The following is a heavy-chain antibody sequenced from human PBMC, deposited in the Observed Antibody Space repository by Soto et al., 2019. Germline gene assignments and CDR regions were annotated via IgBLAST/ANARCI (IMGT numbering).Heavy chain of an antibody. Sequence: QVQLQESGPGLMKPSQTLSLTCTVSGGSISSGGYYWSWIRQHPGKGLEWIGYIYYSGSTYYNPSLKSRVTISVDTSKNQFSLKRSSVTAADTAVYYCARDPRSGYDSSGYYYTGAFDIWGQGTMVTVSS. D-gene: IGHD3-22*01. V-gene: IGHV4-31*03. CDR3: ARDPRSGYDSSGYYYTGAFDI. CDR1: GGSISSGGYY. J-gene: IGHJ3*02. CDR2: IYYSGST.